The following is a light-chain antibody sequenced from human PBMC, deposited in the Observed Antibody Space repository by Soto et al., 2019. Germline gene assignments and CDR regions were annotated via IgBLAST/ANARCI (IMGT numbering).Light chain of an antibody. CDR1: QTVDIY. J-gene: IGKJ1*01. V-gene: IGKV3-20*01. CDR2: GAF. CDR3: QQYGSLPKT. Sequence: ENVLTQSPATLSLSPGERATLSCRASQTVDIYLAWYQQKSGQAPRLLIYGAFSRANGIPVRFSGSASGTDFTLIISRLEPEDVAVYYCQQYGSLPKTFGQGTKVEIK.